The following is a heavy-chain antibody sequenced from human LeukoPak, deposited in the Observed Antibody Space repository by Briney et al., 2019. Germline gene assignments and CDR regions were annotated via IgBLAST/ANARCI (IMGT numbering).Heavy chain of an antibody. D-gene: IGHD3-3*01. V-gene: IGHV3-23*01. J-gene: IGHJ4*02. CDR1: GFTFNSYA. CDR2: ISATTSHT. Sequence: GGSLRLSCAASGFTFNSYAMSWVRQAPGKGLEWVSTISATTSHTYYADSVKGRFTISRDNSKNTLYLQMNSLRAEDTATYYCAKDSPYYDFWSAYYSVDYWGQGTLVTVSS. CDR3: AKDSPYYDFWSAYYSVDY.